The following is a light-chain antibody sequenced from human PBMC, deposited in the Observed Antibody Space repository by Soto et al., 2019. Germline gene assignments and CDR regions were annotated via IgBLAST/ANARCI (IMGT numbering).Light chain of an antibody. V-gene: IGKV2-28*01. Sequence: DIVMTQSPLFLPVTPGEPASISCRSSQSLLHSNGFKYLDWYLQRPGQSPQLLVYLGSNRASGVPERFSGSGSGSDFTLKISRVEAEDVGVYYCMQALQTPYTFGQGTKLEIK. CDR3: MQALQTPYT. CDR1: QSLLHSNGFKY. CDR2: LGS. J-gene: IGKJ2*01.